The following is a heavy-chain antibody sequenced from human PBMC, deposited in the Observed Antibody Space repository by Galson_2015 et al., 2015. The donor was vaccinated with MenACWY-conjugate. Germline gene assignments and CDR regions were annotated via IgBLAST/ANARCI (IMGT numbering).Heavy chain of an antibody. CDR1: GFTFSSYS. CDR2: ISSSSSTI. V-gene: IGHV3-48*01. Sequence: SLRLSCAASGFTFSSYSMNWVRQAPGKGLEWVSYISSSSSTIYYADSVKGRFTISRDNAKNSLYLQMNSLRAEDTAVYYCASRDAVVPADTKYYYYYMDVWGKGTTVTVSS. D-gene: IGHD2-2*01. CDR3: ASRDAVVPADTKYYYYYMDV. J-gene: IGHJ6*03.